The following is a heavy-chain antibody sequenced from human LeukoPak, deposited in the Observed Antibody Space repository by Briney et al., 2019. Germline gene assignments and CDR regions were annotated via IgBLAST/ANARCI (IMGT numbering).Heavy chain of an antibody. CDR2: IKQDGSEK. D-gene: IGHD3-22*01. J-gene: IGHJ6*03. CDR1: GFTFSSYW. Sequence: GGSLRLSCAASGFTFSSYWMTWVRQAPGEGLEWVANIKQDGSEKYYVDSVKGRFTISRDSAKNSLYLRMNSLRAEDTAVYYCARHLRGMVVVRGTSYYYYYMDVWGKGTTVTVSS. V-gene: IGHV3-7*01. CDR3: ARHLRGMVVVRGTSYYYYYMDV.